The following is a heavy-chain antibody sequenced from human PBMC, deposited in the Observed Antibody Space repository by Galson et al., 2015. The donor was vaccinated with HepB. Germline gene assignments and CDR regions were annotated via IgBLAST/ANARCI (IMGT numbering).Heavy chain of an antibody. CDR1: GFTFGDYY. V-gene: IGHV3-11*01. Sequence: SLRLSCAASGFTFGDYYMSWIRQAPGKGLEWISYISSSSDNSIYHADSVRGRFTISRDNAKRSLCLQMNSLRAEDTAVYYCATGVGSFDFWGQGILVTVSS. CDR2: ISSSSDNSI. D-gene: IGHD3-10*01. J-gene: IGHJ4*02. CDR3: ATGVGSFDF.